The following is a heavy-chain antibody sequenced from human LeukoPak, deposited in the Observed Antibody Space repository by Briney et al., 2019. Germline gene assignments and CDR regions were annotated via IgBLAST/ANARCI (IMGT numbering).Heavy chain of an antibody. D-gene: IGHD4-23*01. V-gene: IGHV4-59*01. CDR3: ARTKRATVGIDY. CDR2: IYYSGST. CDR1: GGSITSYY. J-gene: IGHJ4*02. Sequence: SETLSLTCTVSGGSITSYYWSWIRQPPGKGLEWIGYIYYSGSTNYNPSLKSRVTISVDTSKNQFSLKLSSVTAADTAVYYCARTKRATVGIDYWGQGTLVTVSS.